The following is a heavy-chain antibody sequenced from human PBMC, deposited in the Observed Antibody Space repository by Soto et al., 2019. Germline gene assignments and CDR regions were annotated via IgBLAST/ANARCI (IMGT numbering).Heavy chain of an antibody. V-gene: IGHV3-48*01. CDR1: GFTFSSYS. J-gene: IGHJ6*03. D-gene: IGHD2-2*01. CDR2: ISSSSSTI. Sequence: PGGSLRLSCAASGFTFSSYSMNWVRQAPGKGLEWVSYISSSSSTIYYADSVKGRFTISRDNAKNSLYLQMNSLRAEDTAVYYCARAEEGYCSSTSCQTYYMDVWGKGTTVTVSS. CDR3: ARAEEGYCSSTSCQTYYMDV.